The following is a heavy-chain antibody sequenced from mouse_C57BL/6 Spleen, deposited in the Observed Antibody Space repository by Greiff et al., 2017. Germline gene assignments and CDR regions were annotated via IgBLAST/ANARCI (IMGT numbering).Heavy chain of an antibody. Sequence: VQLQQSGAELMKPGASVKLSCKATGYTFTGYWIEWVKQRPGHGLEWIGEILPGSGSTNYNEKFKGKATFTADTSSNPAYMQLSSLTTEDSAIYYCAGFITTVVAPSGFDYWGQGTTLTVSS. D-gene: IGHD1-1*01. CDR2: ILPGSGST. V-gene: IGHV1-9*01. J-gene: IGHJ2*01. CDR3: AGFITTVVAPSGFDY. CDR1: GYTFTGYW.